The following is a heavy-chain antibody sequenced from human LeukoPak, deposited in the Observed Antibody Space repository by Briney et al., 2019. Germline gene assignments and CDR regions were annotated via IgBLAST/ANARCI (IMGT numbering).Heavy chain of an antibody. D-gene: IGHD5-18*01. Sequence: EPGGSLRLSCAASGFTFSRYGMHWVRQAPGKGLEWVAVIWYDGSNEYYADSVKGRFTIFRDNSKNTLSLQMNSLRAEDTAVYYCAKGIELWLTYFDHWGQGTLVTASS. V-gene: IGHV3-33*06. CDR1: GFTFSRYG. J-gene: IGHJ4*02. CDR2: IWYDGSNE. CDR3: AKGIELWLTYFDH.